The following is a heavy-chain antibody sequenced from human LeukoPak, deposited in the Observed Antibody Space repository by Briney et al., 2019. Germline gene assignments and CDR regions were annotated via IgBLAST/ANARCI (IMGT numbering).Heavy chain of an antibody. J-gene: IGHJ4*02. V-gene: IGHV4-34*01. CDR3: ARGVYCSGGSCFLPLYY. D-gene: IGHD2-15*01. CDR1: GGSFSGYY. Sequence: SETLSLTCAVYGGSFSGYYWSWIRQPPRKGLEWIGDINHSGSTNYNPSLKSRVTISVDTSKNQFSLKLSSVTAADTAVYYCARGVYCSGGSCFLPLYYWGQGTLVTVSS. CDR2: INHSGST.